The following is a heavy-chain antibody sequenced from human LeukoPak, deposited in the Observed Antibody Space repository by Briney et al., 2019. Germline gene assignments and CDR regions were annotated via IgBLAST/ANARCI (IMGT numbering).Heavy chain of an antibody. J-gene: IGHJ5*01. CDR1: GGSISSNNYY. D-gene: IGHD2/OR15-2a*01. V-gene: IGHV4-39*01. CDR3: ARHFYLNRFDS. CDR2: IYYTETT. Sequence: SETLSLTCSVSGGSISSNNYYWGWIRQPPGKGLEWIATIYYTETTFYSPSLKSRVTISVDTSKNQFSLRLSSVTAADTAVYYCARHFYLNRFDSWGQGIVVTVSS.